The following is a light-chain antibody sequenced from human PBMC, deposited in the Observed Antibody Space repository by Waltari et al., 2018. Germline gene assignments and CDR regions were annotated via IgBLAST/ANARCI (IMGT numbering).Light chain of an antibody. CDR1: SSNIASTY. CDR3: AAWDDSLSGLWV. CDR2: RNN. Sequence: QSVLTQPPSASGTPGQEVTISCSGPSSNIASTYVYWYQQLPGTAPKLIIYRNNQRPSGVPDRFSGSKSGTSASLAISGLRSEDEADYYCAAWDDSLSGLWVFGGGTKLTVL. J-gene: IGLJ3*02. V-gene: IGLV1-47*01.